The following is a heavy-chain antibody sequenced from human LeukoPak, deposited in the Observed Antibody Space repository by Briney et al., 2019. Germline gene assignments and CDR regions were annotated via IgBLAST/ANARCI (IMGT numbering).Heavy chain of an antibody. CDR2: IYYSGST. D-gene: IGHD1-1*01. V-gene: IGHV4-59*01. Sequence: SETLSLTCTVSGGSISSYYWSWIRQPPGKGLEWIGCIYYSGSTNYNPSLKSRVTISVDTSKNQFSLKLSSVTAADTAVYYCAGYNWNDVDAFDIWGQGTMVTVSS. J-gene: IGHJ3*02. CDR1: GGSISSYY. CDR3: AGYNWNDVDAFDI.